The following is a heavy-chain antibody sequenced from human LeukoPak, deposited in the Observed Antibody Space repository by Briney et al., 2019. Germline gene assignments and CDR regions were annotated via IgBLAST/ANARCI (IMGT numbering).Heavy chain of an antibody. CDR3: ARDSELALQHY. J-gene: IGHJ4*02. V-gene: IGHV1-18*01. CDR1: GYTLTSYG. CDR2: IRAYNGNT. D-gene: IGHD3-3*02. Sequence: ASVKVSCKASGYTLTSYGISWVRQAPGQGLEWMGWIRAYNGNTNYAQKLQGRVTMTTDTSTSTAYMELRSLRSDDTAVYYCARDSELALQHYWGQGTLVTVSS.